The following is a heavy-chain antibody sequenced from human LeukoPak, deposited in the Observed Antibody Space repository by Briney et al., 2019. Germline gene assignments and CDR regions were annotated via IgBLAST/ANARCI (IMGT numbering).Heavy chain of an antibody. CDR1: GYTFTGYY. J-gene: IGHJ4*02. CDR3: ARESIVVVVAATGIDY. CDR2: INPNSGGT. Sequence: PGASVKVSCKASGYTFTGYYMHWVRQAPGQGLEWMGWINPNSGGTNYAQKFQGRVTMTRDTSISTAYMELSRLRSGDTAVYYCARESIVVVVAATGIDYWGQGTLVTVSS. D-gene: IGHD2-15*01. V-gene: IGHV1-2*02.